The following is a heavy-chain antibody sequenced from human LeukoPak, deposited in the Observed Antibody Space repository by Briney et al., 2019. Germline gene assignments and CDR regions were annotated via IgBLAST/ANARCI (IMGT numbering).Heavy chain of an antibody. CDR1: GFTFNNYW. Sequence: GGSLRLSCAASGFTFNNYWMHWVRQAQGKGLVWVSRINSDGNSPTYADSVKGRFTVSRDDSKNTLYLQMNSLRGDDTAVYYCAKDGTSYYYIYYWGQGTLVTVSS. CDR3: AKDGTSYYYIYY. J-gene: IGHJ4*02. V-gene: IGHV3-74*01. D-gene: IGHD2/OR15-2a*01. CDR2: INSDGNSP.